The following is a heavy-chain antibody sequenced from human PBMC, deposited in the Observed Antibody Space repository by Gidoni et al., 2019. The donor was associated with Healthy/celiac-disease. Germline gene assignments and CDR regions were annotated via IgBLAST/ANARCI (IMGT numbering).Heavy chain of an antibody. CDR3: AREAGESGYDFGSY. D-gene: IGHD5-12*01. CDR2: IIPIFGTA. V-gene: IGHV1-69*01. Sequence: QVQLVQSGAEVKKPGSSVKVSCKASGGTFSSYAISWVRQAPGQGLEWMGGIIPIFGTANYAQKFQGRVTITADESTSTAYMELSSLRSEDTAVYYCAREAGESGYDFGSYWGQGTLVTVSS. J-gene: IGHJ4*02. CDR1: GGTFSSYA.